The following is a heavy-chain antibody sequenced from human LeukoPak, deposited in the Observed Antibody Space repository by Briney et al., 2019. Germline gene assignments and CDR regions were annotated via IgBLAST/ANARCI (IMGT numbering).Heavy chain of an antibody. J-gene: IGHJ6*02. CDR1: GFTFSSYD. V-gene: IGHV3-13*01. Sequence: GGSLRLSCVASGFTFSSYDMHWVRQATGKGLEWVSAIGTAGDTYYPGSVKGRFTISRENAKNSLSLQMNSLRAGDTAVYYCARAVRVSSGWYEDYYYYGMDVWGQGTTVTVSS. CDR3: ARAVRVSSGWYEDYYYYGMDV. CDR2: IGTAGDT. D-gene: IGHD6-19*01.